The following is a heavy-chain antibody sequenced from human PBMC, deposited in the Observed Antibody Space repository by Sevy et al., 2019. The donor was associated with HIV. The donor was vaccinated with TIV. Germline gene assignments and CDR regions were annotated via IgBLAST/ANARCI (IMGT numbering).Heavy chain of an antibody. V-gene: IGHV3-7*01. J-gene: IGHJ4*02. D-gene: IGHD3-3*01. CDR2: IKQDESEK. CDR1: GFTFSDYW. CDR3: AREVGGFNWRPYYFDS. Sequence: GGSLSLSCAASGFTFSDYWMSWVRQSPGKGLEWVVTIKQDESEKYYMDSVKGRFAISRDNGKNSVSLQMNGLRVEDTALYYCAREVGGFNWRPYYFDSWGQGTLVTVSS.